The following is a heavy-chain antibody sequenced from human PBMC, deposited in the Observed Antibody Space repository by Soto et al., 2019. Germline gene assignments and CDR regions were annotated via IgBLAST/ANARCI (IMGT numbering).Heavy chain of an antibody. Sequence: QVTLKESGPVLVKPTETLTLTCTVSGYSLSDAKIGVSWIRQHPGKAPEWLAHIFSINEKSYRTSLKSRLTIYKDISRSQVVLTMTNMDPVDTATYYYARIRRGFDYFDYWGQGILVTVSS. CDR3: ARIRRGFDYFDY. D-gene: IGHD2-15*01. J-gene: IGHJ4*02. CDR2: IFSINEK. CDR1: GYSLSDAKIG. V-gene: IGHV2-26*01.